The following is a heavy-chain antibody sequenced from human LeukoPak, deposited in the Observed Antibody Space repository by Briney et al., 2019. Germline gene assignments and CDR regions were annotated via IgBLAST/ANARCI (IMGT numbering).Heavy chain of an antibody. J-gene: IGHJ3*02. Sequence: GGSLRLSCAASGFTFSNAWMSWVRQAPGKGLEWVGRIKSKTDGGTTDYAAPVKGRFTISRDDSKNTLYLQMNSLKTEDTAVYYCTTDIVVVPAAISAFDIWGQGTMVTVSS. V-gene: IGHV3-15*01. CDR2: IKSKTDGGTT. CDR3: TTDIVVVPAAISAFDI. D-gene: IGHD2-2*02. CDR1: GFTFSNAW.